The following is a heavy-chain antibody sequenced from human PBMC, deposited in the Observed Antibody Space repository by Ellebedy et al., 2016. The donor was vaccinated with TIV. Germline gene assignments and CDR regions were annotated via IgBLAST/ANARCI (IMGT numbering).Heavy chain of an antibody. Sequence: ASVKVSXXASAYTFISHFIHWVRQAPGQGFEWMGLINTTGGSTTYAQKFQGRVTMTRDTSTSTVYLELSSLRFEDTAVYYCASDVAVAATNSDDLDVWGRGTMVTVSS. CDR1: AYTFISHF. CDR3: ASDVAVAATNSDDLDV. CDR2: INTTGGST. V-gene: IGHV1-46*01. J-gene: IGHJ3*01. D-gene: IGHD6-19*01.